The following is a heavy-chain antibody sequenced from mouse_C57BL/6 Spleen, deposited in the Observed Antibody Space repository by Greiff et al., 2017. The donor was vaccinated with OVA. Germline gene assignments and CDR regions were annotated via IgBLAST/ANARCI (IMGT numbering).Heavy chain of an antibody. Sequence: EVKVVESGGGLVKPGGSLKLSCAASGFTFSDYGMHWVRQAPEKGLEWVAYISSGSSTIYYADTVKGRFTISRDNAKNTLFLQMTSLSSEDTAMYYCARDSSGPYAMDYWGQGTSVTVSS. CDR1: GFTFSDYG. CDR2: ISSGSSTI. V-gene: IGHV5-17*01. CDR3: ARDSSGPYAMDY. J-gene: IGHJ4*01. D-gene: IGHD3-2*02.